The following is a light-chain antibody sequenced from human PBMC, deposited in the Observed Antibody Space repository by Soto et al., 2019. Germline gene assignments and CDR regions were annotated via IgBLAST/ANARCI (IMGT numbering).Light chain of an antibody. CDR1: QSLVFSDGNTY. CDR3: IQATRLRA. V-gene: IGKV2-24*01. CDR2: KVS. J-gene: IGKJ1*01. Sequence: DLVLTQTPLSSPVTLGQPASISCRSNQSLVFSDGNTYLNWLQQRPGQPPRLLIYKVSNRFSGVPDRFSGSGAGTDFTLKISRVEADDVGVYYCIQATRLRAFGQGTKVEIK.